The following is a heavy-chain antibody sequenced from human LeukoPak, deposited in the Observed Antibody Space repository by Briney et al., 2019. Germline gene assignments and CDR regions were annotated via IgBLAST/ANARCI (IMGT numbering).Heavy chain of an antibody. CDR2: INPNSGGT. J-gene: IGHJ4*02. Sequence: ASVKVSCKASGYTFTVYYIHWVRQAPGQGLEWMGWINPNSGGTVYTQKFQGRVTMTRDTSISTAYMELSRLRSDDTAVYYCARDVNGVVVVAATVDHWGQGTLVTVSS. CDR1: GYTFTVYY. V-gene: IGHV1-2*02. CDR3: ARDVNGVVVVAATVDH. D-gene: IGHD2-15*01.